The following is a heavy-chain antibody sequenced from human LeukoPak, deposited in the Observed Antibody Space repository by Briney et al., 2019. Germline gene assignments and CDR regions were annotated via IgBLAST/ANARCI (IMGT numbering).Heavy chain of an antibody. Sequence: GASVKVSCKASGYTFTSYAMHWVRQAPGQRLEWMGWINAGNGNTKYSQKFQGRVTITRDTSASTAYMELSSLRSEDTAVYYCARDRTSVVWFGELVMAPWGQGTLVTVSS. CDR2: INAGNGNT. CDR1: GYTFTSYA. D-gene: IGHD3-10*01. V-gene: IGHV1-3*01. J-gene: IGHJ5*02. CDR3: ARDRTSVVWFGELVMAP.